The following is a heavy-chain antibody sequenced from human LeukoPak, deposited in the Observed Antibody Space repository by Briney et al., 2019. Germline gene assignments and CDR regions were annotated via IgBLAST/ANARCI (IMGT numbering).Heavy chain of an antibody. CDR3: AKVDTSGWYEVLDF. J-gene: IGHJ4*02. CDR1: GFTFTTYA. V-gene: IGHV3-23*01. D-gene: IGHD6-19*01. Sequence: PGGSLRLSCVASGFTFTTYALSWVRQAPGKGLEWVSTISADGRRSNYADSVKGRFTISRDTSKNTLYLQMNSLRAEDTAKYYCAKVDTSGWYEVLDFWGLGTLVTVSS. CDR2: ISADGRRS.